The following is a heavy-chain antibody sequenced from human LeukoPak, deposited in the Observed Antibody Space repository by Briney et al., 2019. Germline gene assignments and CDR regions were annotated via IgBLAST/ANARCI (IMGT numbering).Heavy chain of an antibody. Sequence: GGSLRLSCAASGFTFSSYGMHWVRQAPGKGLEWVAVIWCDGSNKYYADSVKGRFTISRDNSKNTLYLQMNSLRAEDTAVYYCARSVPAAINFDYWGQGTLVTVSS. CDR1: GFTFSSYG. J-gene: IGHJ4*02. CDR2: IWCDGSNK. D-gene: IGHD2-2*01. V-gene: IGHV3-33*01. CDR3: ARSVPAAINFDY.